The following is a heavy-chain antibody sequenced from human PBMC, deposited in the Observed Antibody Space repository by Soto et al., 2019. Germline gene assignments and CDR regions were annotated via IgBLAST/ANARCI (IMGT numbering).Heavy chain of an antibody. CDR1: GGSFSGYY. CDR2: INHSGST. D-gene: IGHD4-17*01. V-gene: IGHV4-34*01. Sequence: SETLSLTCTVSGGSFSGYYWSWIRQPPGKGLEWIGEINHSGSTNYNPSLKSRVTISVDTSKNQFSLKLSSVTAADTAVYYCAREGNGDYVFDYWGQGTLVTVSS. CDR3: AREGNGDYVFDY. J-gene: IGHJ4*02.